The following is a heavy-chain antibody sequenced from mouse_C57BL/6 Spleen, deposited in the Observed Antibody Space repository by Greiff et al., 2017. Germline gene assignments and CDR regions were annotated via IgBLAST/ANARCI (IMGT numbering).Heavy chain of an antibody. V-gene: IGHV1-61*01. J-gene: IGHJ2*01. CDR1: GYTFTSYW. CDR2: IYPSDSET. CDR3: ARSNYGSSLDY. D-gene: IGHD1-1*01. Sequence: QVQLQQPGAELVRPGSSVKLSCKASGYTFTSYWMDWVKQRPGQGLEWIGNIYPSDSETHYNQKFKDKATVTVDKSSSTAYMQLSSLTSEDSAVYYSARSNYGSSLDYWGQGTTLTVSS.